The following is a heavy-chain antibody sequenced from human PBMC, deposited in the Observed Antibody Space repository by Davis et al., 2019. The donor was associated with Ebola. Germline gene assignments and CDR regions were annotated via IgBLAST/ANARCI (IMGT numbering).Heavy chain of an antibody. D-gene: IGHD3-10*01. CDR3: ARGRFGELPFDY. V-gene: IGHV3-53*04. J-gene: IGHJ4*02. CDR2: IYSGGST. CDR1: GFTVSGNY. Sequence: GESLKISCAASGFTVSGNYMNWVRQAPGKGLEWVSVIYSGGSTYYADSVKGRFTISRHNSKNTLYLQMNSLRAEDTAVYYCARGRFGELPFDYWGQGTLVTVSS.